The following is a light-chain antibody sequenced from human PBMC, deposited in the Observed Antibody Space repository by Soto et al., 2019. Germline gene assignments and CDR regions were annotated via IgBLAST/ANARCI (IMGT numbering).Light chain of an antibody. J-gene: IGKJ1*01. V-gene: IGKV3-20*01. Sequence: EIVLTQSPGTLSLSPGERATLSCRASQSVSSSYLAWYQQKPGQAPRLLIYGASSRATGIPDRFSGSGSGTDFTLTISRLEPEDFAAYYCQQYNNWPPWTFGQGAKVDIK. CDR3: QQYNNWPPWT. CDR2: GAS. CDR1: QSVSSSY.